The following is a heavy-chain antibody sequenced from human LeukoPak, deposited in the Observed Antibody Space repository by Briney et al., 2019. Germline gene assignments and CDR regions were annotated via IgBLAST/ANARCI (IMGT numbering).Heavy chain of an antibody. CDR3: ARANRPFHSSGWYKDY. Sequence: GRSLRLSCAPSVFTFSRYAMHWVREAPGKGLEWVALISYDGSNQNYADSLKGRFTISRDNPKDTLYLQMNSLRAEDTAVYYCARANRPFHSSGWYKDYWGQGTLVTVSS. D-gene: IGHD6-19*01. CDR2: ISYDGSNQ. V-gene: IGHV3-30-3*01. J-gene: IGHJ4*02. CDR1: VFTFSRYA.